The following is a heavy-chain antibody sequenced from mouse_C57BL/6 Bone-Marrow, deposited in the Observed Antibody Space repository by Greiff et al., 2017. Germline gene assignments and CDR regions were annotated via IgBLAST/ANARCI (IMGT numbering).Heavy chain of an antibody. J-gene: IGHJ3*01. D-gene: IGHD1-1*01. V-gene: IGHV1-53*01. CDR1: GYTFTSYW. CDR2: INPSNGGT. CDR3: ARGRVTTVVASPSFAY. Sequence: QVQLQQPGTELVKPGASVKLSCTASGYTFTSYWMHWVKQRPGQGLEWIGNINPSNGGTNYNEKFKSQATLTVDKSSSTAYMQLSSLTSEDSAVYYCARGRVTTVVASPSFAYWGQGTLVTVSA.